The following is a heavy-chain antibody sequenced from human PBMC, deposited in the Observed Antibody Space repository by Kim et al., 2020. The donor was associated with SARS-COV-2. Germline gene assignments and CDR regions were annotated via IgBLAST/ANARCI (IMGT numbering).Heavy chain of an antibody. V-gene: IGHV3-11*01. Sequence: GGSLRLSCAASGFTFSDYYMSWIRQAPGKGLEWVSYISSSGSTIYYADSVKGRFTISRDNAKNSLYLQMNSLRAEDTAVYYCARERFYENSGSYHTRYWYFDLWGRGTLVTVSS. J-gene: IGHJ2*01. CDR3: ARERFYENSGSYHTRYWYFDL. CDR2: ISSSGSTI. CDR1: GFTFSDYY. D-gene: IGHD1-26*01.